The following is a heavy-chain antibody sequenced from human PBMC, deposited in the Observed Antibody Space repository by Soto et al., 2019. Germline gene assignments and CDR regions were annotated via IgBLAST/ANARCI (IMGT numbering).Heavy chain of an antibody. V-gene: IGHV1-18*01. CDR2: ISAYNGNT. J-gene: IGHJ3*02. D-gene: IGHD3-9*01. Sequence: QVQLVQSGAEVKKPGASVKVSCKASGYTFTSYGISWVRQAPGQGLEWMGWISAYNGNTNYAQKLQGRVTMTTDTSTSTAYMELRSLRSDDTAVYYCARVDQWVLRYFDWLESSAFDIWGQGTMVTVSS. CDR1: GYTFTSYG. CDR3: ARVDQWVLRYFDWLESSAFDI.